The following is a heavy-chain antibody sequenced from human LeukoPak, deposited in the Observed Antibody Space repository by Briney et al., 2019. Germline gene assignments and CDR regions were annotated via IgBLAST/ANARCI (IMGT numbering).Heavy chain of an antibody. V-gene: IGHV3-74*01. CDR2: INSEGSTI. Sequence: PGGSLRLSCAGSGITFSTYWMHWVRQAPGKGLVWVSRINSEGSTISYADSVKGLFTISRDNAKNTLFLQMNSLRAEDTAVYYCARISSDSISYYDHWGQGTLVTVSS. CDR1: GITFSTYW. J-gene: IGHJ4*02. D-gene: IGHD3-22*01. CDR3: ARISSDSISYYDH.